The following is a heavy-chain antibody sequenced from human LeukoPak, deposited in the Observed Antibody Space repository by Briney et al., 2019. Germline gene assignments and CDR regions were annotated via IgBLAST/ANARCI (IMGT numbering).Heavy chain of an antibody. CDR2: IYYSGNT. D-gene: IGHD1-14*01. J-gene: IGHJ4*02. CDR3: ARQPLRGPVSGEDY. CDR1: GGSISSSSYY. Sequence: SETLSLTCTVSGGSISSSSYYWGWIRQPPGKGLEWIGSIYYSGNTYYNPSLKSRVTISVDTSKNQFSLTLSSVTAADTAVYYCARQPLRGPVSGEDYWGQGTLVTVSS. V-gene: IGHV4-39*01.